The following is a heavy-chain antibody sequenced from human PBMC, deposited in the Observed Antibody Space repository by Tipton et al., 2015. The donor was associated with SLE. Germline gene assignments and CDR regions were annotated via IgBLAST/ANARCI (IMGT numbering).Heavy chain of an antibody. CDR3: ARDGAYCSSTSCPGPFYDY. J-gene: IGHJ4*02. V-gene: IGHV3-69-1*01. CDR2: FFSGGNI. D-gene: IGHD2-2*01. Sequence: SLRLSCATSGFGFSHYEMSWVRQAPGKGLEWLSIFFSGGNINYGDSVRGRITVSRDNSKNSLYLQMNNLRAEDTAVYYCARDGAYCSSTSCPGPFYDYWGQGTLVTVSS. CDR1: GFGFSHYE.